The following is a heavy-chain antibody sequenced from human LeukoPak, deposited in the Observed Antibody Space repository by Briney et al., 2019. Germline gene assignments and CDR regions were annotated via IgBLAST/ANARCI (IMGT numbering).Heavy chain of an antibody. J-gene: IGHJ4*02. CDR2: MNPNSGNT. D-gene: IGHD3-10*01. CDR3: ARGPITMVRGVLGF. V-gene: IGHV1-8*01. CDR1: GYTFTNYD. Sequence: ASVKVSCNASGYTFTNYDFNLVRQASGQGLEWMGWMNPNSGNTGYRQKFQGRVTITRNTSISTAYVELSSLTSDDTGVYYCARGPITMVRGVLGFWGQGTLVTVSS.